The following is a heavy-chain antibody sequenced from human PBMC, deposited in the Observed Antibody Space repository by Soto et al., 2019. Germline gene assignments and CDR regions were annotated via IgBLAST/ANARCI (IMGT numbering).Heavy chain of an antibody. Sequence: GASVKVSCKASGYRFTSYGISWVRQAPRQGLEWLGWISAYDDNTKYAQTLQGRVSMSTDTSTNTAYMELRSLRSDDTAMYYCARGGYYDSSGSRNYHYYGMNVWGQGTTVTVSS. CDR2: ISAYDDNT. CDR3: ARGGYYDSSGSRNYHYYGMNV. J-gene: IGHJ6*02. D-gene: IGHD3-22*01. V-gene: IGHV1-18*01. CDR1: GYRFTSYG.